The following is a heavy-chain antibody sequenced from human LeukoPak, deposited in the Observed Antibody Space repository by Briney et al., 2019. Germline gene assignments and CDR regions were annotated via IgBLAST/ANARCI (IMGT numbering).Heavy chain of an antibody. J-gene: IGHJ4*02. CDR1: GFTFSSYG. D-gene: IGHD5-24*01. CDR3: ARDHRDGYNHFDY. CDR2: IWSDGSNK. Sequence: GRSLRLSCAASGFTFSSYGMHWVRQAPGKGLEWVAVIWSDGSNKYYADSVKGRFTISRDNSKNTLYLQMNSLRAEDTAVYYCARDHRDGYNHFDYWGQGTLVTVSS. V-gene: IGHV3-33*01.